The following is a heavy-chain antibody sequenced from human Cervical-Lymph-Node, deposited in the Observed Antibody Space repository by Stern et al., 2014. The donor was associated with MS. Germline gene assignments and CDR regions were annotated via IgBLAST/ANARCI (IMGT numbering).Heavy chain of an antibody. Sequence: VQLVESGAEVKKPGSSVKVSCKASGGTFSTHPITWVRQAPGQGLEWMGGIIPFLNPANYAQEFQGRITITADKSTGTTYMEISRLRSDDTAVYYCASSLVASGHWGQGTLVIVS. D-gene: IGHD2-8*02. V-gene: IGHV1-69*06. CDR2: IIPFLNPA. J-gene: IGHJ4*02. CDR1: GGTFSTHP. CDR3: ASSLVASGH.